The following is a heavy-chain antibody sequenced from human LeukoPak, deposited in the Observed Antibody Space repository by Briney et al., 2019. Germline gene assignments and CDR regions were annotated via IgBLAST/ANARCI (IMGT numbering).Heavy chain of an antibody. CDR2: IYYSGST. CDR3: GRDGQGA. CDR1: GGSISSYY. J-gene: IGHJ5*02. D-gene: IGHD1-26*01. Sequence: SETLSLTCTVSGGSISSYYWSWIRQPPGKGLEWIGYIYYSGSTNHNPSLKSRVTISVDTSKNQFSLKLSSVTAADTAVYYCGRDGQGAWGQGTLVTVSS. V-gene: IGHV4-59*12.